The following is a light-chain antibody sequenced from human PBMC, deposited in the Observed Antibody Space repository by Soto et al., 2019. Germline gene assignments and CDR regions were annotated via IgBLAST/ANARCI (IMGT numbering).Light chain of an antibody. V-gene: IGKV1-39*01. CDR1: QSISTY. J-gene: IGKJ5*01. Sequence: IQMTQSPPSLSASVEDRVTITCRASQSISTYLNWYQQKPGKAPKLLIFGASTLQSGVPSRFSGSGSGTDFNFTITSLQPEDFATHYCQQSFGVPITFGQGTRLEIK. CDR3: QQSFGVPIT. CDR2: GAS.